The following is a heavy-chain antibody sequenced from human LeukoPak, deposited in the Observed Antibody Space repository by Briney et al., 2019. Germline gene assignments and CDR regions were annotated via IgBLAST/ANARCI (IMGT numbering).Heavy chain of an antibody. J-gene: IGHJ4*02. D-gene: IGHD3-22*01. Sequence: GGSLRLSCAASGFTFSSYAMSWVRQAPGKGLEWVSAISGSGGSTYYADSVKGRFTISSDNSKNTLYLQMNSLRADDTAVYYCSKDRGGGYSSGYQVWSQGTLVTVSS. CDR2: ISGSGGST. CDR1: GFTFSSYA. CDR3: SKDRGGGYSSGYQV. V-gene: IGHV3-23*01.